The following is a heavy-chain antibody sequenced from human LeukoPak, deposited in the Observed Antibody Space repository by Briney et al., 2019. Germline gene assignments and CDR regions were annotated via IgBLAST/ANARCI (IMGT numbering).Heavy chain of an antibody. CDR3: ARTEMATFDY. J-gene: IGHJ4*02. CDR2: IIPILGIA. D-gene: IGHD5-24*01. CDR1: GGTFSSYA. V-gene: IGHV1-69*04. Sequence: SVKVSCKASGGTFSSYAISWVRQAPGQGREWMGRIIPILGIANYAQKFQGRVTITADKSTSTAYMELSSLRSEDTAVYYCARTEMATFDYWGQGTLVTVSS.